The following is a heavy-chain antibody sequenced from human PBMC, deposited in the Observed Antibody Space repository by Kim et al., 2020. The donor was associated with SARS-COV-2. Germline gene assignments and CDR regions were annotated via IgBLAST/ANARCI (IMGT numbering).Heavy chain of an antibody. CDR1: GFTVSGSY. J-gene: IGHJ2*01. CDR3: ARRAFGVVDWYFDL. CDR2: IYSGGTT. V-gene: IGHV3-53*01. D-gene: IGHD3-10*01. Sequence: GGSLRLSCAASGFTVSGSYMSWVRQAPGKGLEWVSDIYSGGTTFFTDSVKGRFTLSRDYSKNTLSLQMSSLRAGDTAVYYCARRAFGVVDWYFDLWGRGTLVTVSS.